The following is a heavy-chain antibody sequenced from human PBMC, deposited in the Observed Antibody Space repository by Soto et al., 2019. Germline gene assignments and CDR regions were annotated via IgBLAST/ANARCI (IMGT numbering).Heavy chain of an antibody. V-gene: IGHV3-33*01. CDR1: GFSFSVYG. D-gene: IGHD2-15*01. CDR3: AAWAEGATEVH. CDR2: IWYDASKQ. Sequence: GGSLRLSCETSGFSFSVYGMHWVRQAPGKGLEWVAVIWYDASKQFYAASVEGRFTISRDNSRAILYLQMNSLRAEDTAVYYCAAWAEGATEVHWGQGTLVTVSS. J-gene: IGHJ4*02.